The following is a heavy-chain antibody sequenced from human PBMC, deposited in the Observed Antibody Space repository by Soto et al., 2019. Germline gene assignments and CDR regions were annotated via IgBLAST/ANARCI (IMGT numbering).Heavy chain of an antibody. CDR2: ISWNSGSI. CDR3: AKGHINCSGGSCYDY. D-gene: IGHD2-15*01. CDR1: GFTFDDYA. V-gene: IGHV3-9*01. J-gene: IGHJ4*02. Sequence: PGGSLRLSCAASGFTFDDYAMHWVRQAPGKGLEWVSGISWNSGSIGYADSVKGRFTISRDNAKNSLYLQMNSLRAEDTALYYCAKGHINCSGGSCYDYWGQGTLVTVSS.